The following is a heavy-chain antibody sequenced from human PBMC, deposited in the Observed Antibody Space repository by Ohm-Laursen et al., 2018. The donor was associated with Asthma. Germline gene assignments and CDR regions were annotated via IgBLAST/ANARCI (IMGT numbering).Heavy chain of an antibody. Sequence: GSLRLSCTASGFTFSSYWMSWVRQAPGKGLEWVANIKQVGSEKYYVDSVKGRFTISRDNAKNSLYLQMNSLRAEDTAVYYCARDLGLGRMDVWGQGTTVTVSS. CDR2: IKQVGSEK. D-gene: IGHD3-10*01. CDR3: ARDLGLGRMDV. CDR1: GFTFSSYW. J-gene: IGHJ6*02. V-gene: IGHV3-7*05.